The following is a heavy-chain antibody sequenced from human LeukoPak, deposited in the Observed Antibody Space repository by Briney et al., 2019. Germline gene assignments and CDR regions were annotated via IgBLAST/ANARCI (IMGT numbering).Heavy chain of an antibody. J-gene: IGHJ4*02. CDR3: ARIEMATSHFDY. CDR1: GFTVGSNY. V-gene: IGHV3-66*02. D-gene: IGHD5-24*01. Sequence: GGSLRLSCAASGFTVGSNYMSWVRQAPGKGLEWVSVIYSGGSTYYADSVKGRFTIPRDNSKNTLYLQMNSLRAEDTAVYYCARIEMATSHFDYWGQGTLVTVSS. CDR2: IYSGGST.